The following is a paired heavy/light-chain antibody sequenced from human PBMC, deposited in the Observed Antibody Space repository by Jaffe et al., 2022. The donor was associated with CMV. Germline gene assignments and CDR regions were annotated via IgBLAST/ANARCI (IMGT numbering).Heavy chain of an antibody. J-gene: IGHJ6*02. D-gene: IGHD6-19*01. CDR3: ARTYVFDSSGWLNYYYYGMDV. V-gene: IGHV2-5*01. CDR2: IYWNDDK. Sequence: QITLKESGPTLVKPTQTLTLTCTFSGFSLSTSGVGVGWIRQPPGKALEWLALIYWNDDKRYSPSLKSRLTITKDTSKNQVVLTMTNMDPVDTATYYCARTYVFDSSGWLNYYYYGMDVWGQGTTVTVSS. CDR1: GFSLSTSGVG.
Light chain of an antibody. CDR1: QSLLHSNGYNY. V-gene: IGKV2-28*01. CDR3: MQALQTPFT. J-gene: IGKJ3*01. Sequence: DIVMTQSPLSLPVTPGEPASISCRSSQSLLHSNGYNYLDWYLQKPGKSPQLLIYLGSNRASGVPDRFSGSGSGTDFTLKISRVEAEDVGVYYCMQALQTPFTFGPGTKVDIK. CDR2: LGS.